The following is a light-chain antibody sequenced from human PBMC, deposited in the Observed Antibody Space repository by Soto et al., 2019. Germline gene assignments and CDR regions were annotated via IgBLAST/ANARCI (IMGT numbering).Light chain of an antibody. CDR3: QQSYNSPQT. Sequence: EIVLTQSPDTLSLSPGERATLSCRASQSVSSSYLAWYQQKPGQAPRLLIYDASSLQSGVPSRFSGSGSGTDFTLTISSLQPEDFATYSCQQSYNSPQTFGQGTKVDI. V-gene: IGKV3D-20*02. CDR2: DAS. J-gene: IGKJ1*01. CDR1: QSVSSSY.